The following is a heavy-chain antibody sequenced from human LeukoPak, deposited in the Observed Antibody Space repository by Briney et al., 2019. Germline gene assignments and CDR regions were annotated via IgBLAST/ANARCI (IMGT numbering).Heavy chain of an antibody. D-gene: IGHD1-26*01. CDR3: AKESGVGNAFDI. CDR2: ISYGGSDK. Sequence: GGSLRLSCAASGFTFSTYGMHWVRQAPGKGLEWVEVISYGGSDKYYADSAKGRFTISRDNSKSTMFLQMNSLRVEDTAVYYCAKESGVGNAFDIWGQGTMVTVSS. J-gene: IGHJ3*02. V-gene: IGHV3-30*18. CDR1: GFTFSTYG.